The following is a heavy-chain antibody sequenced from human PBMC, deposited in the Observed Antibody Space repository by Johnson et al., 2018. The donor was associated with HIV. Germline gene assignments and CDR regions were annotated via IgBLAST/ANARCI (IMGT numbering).Heavy chain of an antibody. CDR3: ATFGGGSFHAFDI. J-gene: IGHJ3*02. V-gene: IGHV3-7*01. Sequence: VQLVESGGGLVQPGRSLKLSCAASGFTFSSYWMSWVRQAPGKGLEWVANIKQDGSEKYYVDSVKGRFTISRDNAKNSLYLQMNSLRAEDTAVYYCATFGGGSFHAFDIWGQGTMVTVSS. D-gene: IGHD1-26*01. CDR1: GFTFSSYW. CDR2: IKQDGSEK.